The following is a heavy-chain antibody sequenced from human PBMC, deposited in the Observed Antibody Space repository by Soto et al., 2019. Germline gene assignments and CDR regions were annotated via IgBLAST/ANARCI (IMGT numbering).Heavy chain of an antibody. V-gene: IGHV4-34*01. J-gene: IGHJ6*03. CDR3: ARPPEGEYSGYDSPPDYYYMDV. CDR2: INHSGST. Sequence: QVQLQQWGAGLLKPSETLSLTCAVYGGSFSGYYWSWIRQPPGKGLEWIGEINHSGSTNYNPSLKRRVTIPVDTSKNQFSLKLSSVNAADTAVYYCARPPEGEYSGYDSPPDYYYMDVWGKGTTVTVSS. D-gene: IGHD5-12*01. CDR1: GGSFSGYY.